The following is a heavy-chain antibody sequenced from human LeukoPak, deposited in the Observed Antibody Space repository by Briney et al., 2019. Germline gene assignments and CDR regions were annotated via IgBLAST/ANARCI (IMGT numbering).Heavy chain of an antibody. J-gene: IGHJ6*03. CDR3: ARNYDYYYYMDV. D-gene: IGHD4-11*01. Sequence: ASVKVSCKASGYTFTSYDINWVRQATGQGLEWMGWMNPNSGNTGYAQKFQGRVTMTRNTSISTAYMELSSLRSEDTAVYYCARNYDYYYYMDVWGQRDHGHRLL. CDR2: MNPNSGNT. V-gene: IGHV1-8*01. CDR1: GYTFTSYD.